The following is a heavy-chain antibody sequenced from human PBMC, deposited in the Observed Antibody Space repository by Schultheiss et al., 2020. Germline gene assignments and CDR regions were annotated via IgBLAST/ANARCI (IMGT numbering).Heavy chain of an antibody. Sequence: GGSLRLSCAASGFTFSSYWMHWVRQAPGKGLVWVSRINSDGSSTSYADSVKGRFTISRDNAKNTLYLQMNSLRAEDTAVYYCARGSSMHYDKGAHYYYGMDVWGQGTTVTVSS. CDR3: ARGSSMHYDKGAHYYYGMDV. J-gene: IGHJ6*02. CDR1: GFTFSSYW. V-gene: IGHV3-74*01. D-gene: IGHD3-22*01. CDR2: INSDGSST.